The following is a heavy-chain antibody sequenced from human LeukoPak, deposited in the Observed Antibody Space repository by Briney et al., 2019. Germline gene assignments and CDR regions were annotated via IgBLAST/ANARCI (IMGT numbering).Heavy chain of an antibody. D-gene: IGHD5-18*01. J-gene: IGHJ4*02. CDR2: TRNKANSYTT. V-gene: IGHV3-72*01. CDR3: ARDPRGITALVDYFDY. Sequence: GGSLRLSCAASGFTFSDHYMDWVRQAPGKGLEWVGRTRNKANSYTTEYAASVKGRFTISRDDSKNSLYLQMNSLKTEDTAVYYCARDPRGITALVDYFDYWGQGTLVTVSS. CDR1: GFTFSDHY.